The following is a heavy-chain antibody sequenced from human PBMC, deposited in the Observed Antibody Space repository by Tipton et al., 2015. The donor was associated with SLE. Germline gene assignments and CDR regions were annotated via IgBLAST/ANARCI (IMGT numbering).Heavy chain of an antibody. CDR3: ARQKTAMLNDY. CDR1: GGSFSGYY. V-gene: IGHV4-34*01. J-gene: IGHJ4*02. D-gene: IGHD5-18*01. CDR2: INHSGST. Sequence: GLVKPSETLSLTCAVYGGSFSGYYWSWVRQPPGKGLEWIGEINHSGSTNYNPSLKSRVTISVDTSKNQFSLKLSSVTAADTAVYYCARQKTAMLNDYWGQGTLVTVSS.